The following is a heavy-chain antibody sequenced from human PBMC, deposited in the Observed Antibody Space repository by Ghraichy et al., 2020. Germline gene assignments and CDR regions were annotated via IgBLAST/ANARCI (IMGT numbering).Heavy chain of an antibody. CDR2: IKNDATGT. Sequence: LSLTCAASGFTFSSFWMHWVRQAPGKGLVWVSSIKNDATGTFYADSVKGRFTISRDNAKNTLYVQMNSLTVEDTAVYYCAKSGRSDAGYNWFDPWGQGTLVTVSS. J-gene: IGHJ5*02. D-gene: IGHD5-12*01. V-gene: IGHV3-74*01. CDR1: GFTFSSFW. CDR3: AKSGRSDAGYNWFDP.